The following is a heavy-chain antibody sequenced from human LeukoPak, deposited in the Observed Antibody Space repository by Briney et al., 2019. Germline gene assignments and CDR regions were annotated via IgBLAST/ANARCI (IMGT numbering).Heavy chain of an antibody. CDR2: INKDGGEK. V-gene: IGHV3-7*01. CDR1: GFTFSSYW. D-gene: IGHD4-17*01. Sequence: PGGSLRLSCAASGFTFSSYWMSWVRQAPGKGLEWVANINKDGGEKYYVDSVKGRFTISRDNSKNTLYLQMNSLRAEDTAVYYCARAHDYGDYAVDYWGQGTLVTVSS. CDR3: ARAHDYGDYAVDY. J-gene: IGHJ4*02.